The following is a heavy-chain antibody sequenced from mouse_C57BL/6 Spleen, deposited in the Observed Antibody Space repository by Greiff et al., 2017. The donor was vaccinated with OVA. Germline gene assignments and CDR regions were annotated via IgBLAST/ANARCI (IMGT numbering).Heavy chain of an antibody. Sequence: EVKVEESGGGLVQPGGSLTLSCAASGFTFSDYYMYWVRQTPEKRLEWVAYISNGGGSTNYPDTVKGRFTISRDNAKNTLYLQMSRLKSEDTAMYYCARREYYGSSYFYAMDYWGQGTSVTVSS. D-gene: IGHD1-1*01. CDR1: GFTFSDYY. J-gene: IGHJ4*01. V-gene: IGHV5-12*01. CDR2: ISNGGGST. CDR3: ARREYYGSSYFYAMDY.